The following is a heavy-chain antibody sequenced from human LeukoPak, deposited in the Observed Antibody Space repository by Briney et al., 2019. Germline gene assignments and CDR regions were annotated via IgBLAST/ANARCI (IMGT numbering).Heavy chain of an antibody. J-gene: IGHJ6*02. D-gene: IGHD2-15*01. V-gene: IGHV1-3*01. CDR3: ARDFIVVAKSPRYYYYYGMDV. CDR2: INAGNGNT. Sequence: ASVKVSCTASGYTFTSYAMHWVRQAPGQRLEWMGWINAGNGNTKYSQKFQGRVTITRDTSASTAYMELSSLRSEDTAVYYCARDFIVVAKSPRYYYYYGMDVWGQGTTVTVSS. CDR1: GYTFTSYA.